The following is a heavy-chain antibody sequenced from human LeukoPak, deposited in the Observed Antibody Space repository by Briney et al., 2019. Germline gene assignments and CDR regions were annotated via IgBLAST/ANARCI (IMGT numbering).Heavy chain of an antibody. CDR1: GFTFSSYA. J-gene: IGHJ3*02. V-gene: IGHV3-30-3*01. CDR2: ISYDGSNK. D-gene: IGHD1-26*01. Sequence: GGSLRLSCAASGFTFSSYAMHWVRQAPGKGLEWVAVISYDGSNKYYADSVKGRFTIPRDNSKNTLSLQMNSLRAEDTAVYYCAKDGVRGALDAFDIWGQGTMVTVSS. CDR3: AKDGVRGALDAFDI.